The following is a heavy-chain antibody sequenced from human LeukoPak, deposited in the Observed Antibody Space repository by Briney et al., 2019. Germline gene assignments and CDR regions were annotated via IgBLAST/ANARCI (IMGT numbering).Heavy chain of an antibody. J-gene: IGHJ4*02. CDR2: TYYKSKWYN. CDR1: GDSVSSNSAT. Sequence: SQTLSLTCAISGDSVSSNSATWNWIRQSPSRGLEWLGGTYYKSKWYNDYAISVRSRITINPDTSKNQFSLHLNSVTPEDTAVYYCARSAAGTLDYWGQGTLVTVSS. D-gene: IGHD6-13*01. V-gene: IGHV6-1*01. CDR3: ARSAAGTLDY.